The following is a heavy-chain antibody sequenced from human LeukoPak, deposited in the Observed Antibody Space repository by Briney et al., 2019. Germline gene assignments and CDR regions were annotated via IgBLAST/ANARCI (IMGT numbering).Heavy chain of an antibody. J-gene: IGHJ6*02. V-gene: IGHV3-23*01. CDR2: VSGGVGAT. CDR3: TKGGDFTNSWYYYGMDV. CDR1: GFTFDMYA. D-gene: IGHD6-13*01. Sequence: GGSLRLTCAASGFTFDMYAISWGRQAPGKGLEWVASVSGGVGATYYSDSVRGRFTISRDNSKKTASLQLNSLRAEDTAVYYCTKGGDFTNSWYYYGMDVWGQGTTVIVSS.